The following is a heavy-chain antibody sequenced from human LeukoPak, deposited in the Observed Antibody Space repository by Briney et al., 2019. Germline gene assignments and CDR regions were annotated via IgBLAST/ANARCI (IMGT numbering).Heavy chain of an antibody. CDR1: GFTFSSYE. V-gene: IGHV3-48*03. D-gene: IGHD1-26*01. J-gene: IGHJ4*02. CDR3: ARELKGAIRFDY. CDR2: ISSSGSTI. Sequence: GGSLRLSCAASGFTFSSYEMNWVRQAPGKGLEWVSYISSSGSTIYYADSVKGRFTISRDNAKTSLYLQMNSLRAEDTAVYYCARELKGAIRFDYWGQGTLVTVSS.